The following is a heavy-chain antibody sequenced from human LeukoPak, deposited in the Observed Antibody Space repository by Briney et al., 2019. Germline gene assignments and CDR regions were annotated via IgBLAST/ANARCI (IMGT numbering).Heavy chain of an antibody. D-gene: IGHD4-23*01. CDR2: ISTYTGRA. CDR1: GYKFNVYD. Sequence: ASVKVSCKTSGYKFNVYDILWVRQAPGHGLDYVGWISTYTGRANYAQKFQGRVSMVTDTSTTTAYLELTNLTSSDTGLYYCARADGTNSGTNAFDVWGLGTLVPVAS. J-gene: IGHJ3*01. CDR3: ARADGTNSGTNAFDV. V-gene: IGHV1-18*01.